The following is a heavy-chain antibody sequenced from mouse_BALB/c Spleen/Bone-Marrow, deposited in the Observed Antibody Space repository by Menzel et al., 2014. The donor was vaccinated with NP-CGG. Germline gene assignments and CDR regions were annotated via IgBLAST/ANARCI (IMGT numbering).Heavy chain of an antibody. V-gene: IGHV1-52*01. J-gene: IGHJ4*01. D-gene: IGHD2-4*01. CDR3: ARRRGTMITTRDAMDY. CDR1: GYTFTSYW. CDR2: IDPYDSET. Sequence: VKLQESGAELVRPGASVKLSCKASGYTFTSYWMNWVKQRPEQGLEWIGRIDPYDSETHYNQRFKDKAILTVDKSSSTAYMQLSSLTPEDSAVYYCARRRGTMITTRDAMDYWGQGTSVTASS.